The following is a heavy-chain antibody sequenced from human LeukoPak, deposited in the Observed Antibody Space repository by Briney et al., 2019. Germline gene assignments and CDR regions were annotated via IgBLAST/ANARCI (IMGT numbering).Heavy chain of an antibody. CDR1: GGTFSSYA. V-gene: IGHV1-69*04. D-gene: IGHD3-3*01. Sequence: GASVKVSCKASGGTFSSYAISWVRQAPGQGLEWMGRIIPILGIANYAQKFQGRVTITADKSTSTAYMELSSLRSDDTAVYYCARDSTPPFWSPSHSHSVLEWLVDYWGQGTLVTVSS. J-gene: IGHJ4*02. CDR3: ARDSTPPFWSPSHSHSVLEWLVDY. CDR2: IIPILGIA.